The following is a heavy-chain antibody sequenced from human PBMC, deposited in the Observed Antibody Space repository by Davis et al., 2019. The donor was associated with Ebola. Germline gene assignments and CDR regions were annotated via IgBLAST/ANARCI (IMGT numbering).Heavy chain of an antibody. J-gene: IGHJ4*02. CDR3: ARDGGYGDYRFDY. Sequence: SETLSLTCTVSGGSISSYYWSWIRQPPGKGLEWIGYIYYSGSTNYNPSLKSRVTISVDTSKNQFSLKLSSVTAADTAVYYCARDGGYGDYRFDYWGQGTLVTVSS. CDR2: IYYSGST. V-gene: IGHV4-59*12. D-gene: IGHD4-17*01. CDR1: GGSISSYY.